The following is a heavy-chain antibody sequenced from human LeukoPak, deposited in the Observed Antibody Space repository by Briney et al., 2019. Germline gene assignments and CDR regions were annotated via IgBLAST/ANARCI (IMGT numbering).Heavy chain of an antibody. CDR3: ARGKFYGDYFVPFDY. J-gene: IGHJ4*02. CDR2: MNQRGST. V-gene: IGHV4-34*01. Sequence: SETLSLTCAVYGGSFSGYYWRWIRQPRGKGLEWIGEMNQRGSTNYNPSRKSRVTISVDTSKNQFSLKLSSVTAADTAVYYCARGKFYGDYFVPFDYWGEGTLVTVSS. D-gene: IGHD4-17*01. CDR1: GGSFSGYY.